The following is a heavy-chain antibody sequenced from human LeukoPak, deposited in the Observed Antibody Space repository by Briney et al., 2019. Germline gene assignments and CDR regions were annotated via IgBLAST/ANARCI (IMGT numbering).Heavy chain of an antibody. CDR2: IYYSGST. D-gene: IGHD6-19*01. Sequence: SETLSLTCTVSGGSISSSSYYWGWIRQPPGKGLEWIGSIYYSGSTYDNPSLKSRVTISVDTSKNQFSLKLSSVTAADTAVYYCARGRKQWLVRYYYYYMDVWGKGTTVTVSS. CDR1: GGSISSSSYY. CDR3: ARGRKQWLVRYYYYYMDV. J-gene: IGHJ6*03. V-gene: IGHV4-39*07.